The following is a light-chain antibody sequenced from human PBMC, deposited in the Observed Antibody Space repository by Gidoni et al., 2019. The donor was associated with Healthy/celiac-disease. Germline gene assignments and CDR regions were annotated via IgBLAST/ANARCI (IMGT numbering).Light chain of an antibody. V-gene: IGKV1-39*01. Sequence: DIQMTQSPSSLSASVGDRVTITCRASQSISSYLNWYQQKPGKAPKLLIYAASSLQSGVPSRFSGSGSGTDFPLTISSLQPEDFATYYCQQSYSTRWTFXQXTKVEIK. CDR2: AAS. J-gene: IGKJ1*01. CDR3: QQSYSTRWT. CDR1: QSISSY.